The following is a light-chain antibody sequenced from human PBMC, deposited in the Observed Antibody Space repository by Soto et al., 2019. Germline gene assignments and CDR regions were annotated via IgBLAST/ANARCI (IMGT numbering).Light chain of an antibody. CDR2: GAS. V-gene: IGKV3-15*01. CDR1: QSVSTS. J-gene: IGKJ5*01. Sequence: EILMTQSPATLSVSPGESATLSCRASQSVSTSLAWYQQKPRQAPRLLIYGASTRATDIPARFSGSGSGTEFTLTISSLQSEDFAVYYCQQYHHWPPITFGQGTRLEIK. CDR3: QQYHHWPPIT.